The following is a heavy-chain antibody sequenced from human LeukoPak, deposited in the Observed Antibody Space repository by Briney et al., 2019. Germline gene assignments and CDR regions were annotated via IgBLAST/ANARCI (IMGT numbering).Heavy chain of an antibody. V-gene: IGHV3-66*02. CDR1: GFTVSSNY. D-gene: IGHD1-26*01. J-gene: IGHJ3*02. CDR3: ARDKIVGAATPRDAFDI. CDR2: IYSGGST. Sequence: GGSLRLSCAASGFTVSSNYMSWVRQAPGKGLEWVSVIYSGGSTYYADSVKGRFTISRDNSKNTLYLQMNSLRAEDTAVYYCARDKIVGAATPRDAFDIWGQGTMVTVSS.